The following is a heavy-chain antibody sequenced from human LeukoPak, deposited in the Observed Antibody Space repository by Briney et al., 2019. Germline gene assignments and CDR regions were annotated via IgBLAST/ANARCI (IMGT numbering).Heavy chain of an antibody. CDR1: GFTFSSYW. D-gene: IGHD5-12*01. J-gene: IGHJ4*02. CDR2: ISGSGGST. Sequence: GGSLGLSCAASGFTFSSYWMHWVRQVPGKGLEWVSAISGSGGSTYYADSVKGRFTISRDNSKNTLYLQMNSLRAEDTAVYYCAKEGYSGYDYIDYWGQGTLVTVSS. V-gene: IGHV3-23*01. CDR3: AKEGYSGYDYIDY.